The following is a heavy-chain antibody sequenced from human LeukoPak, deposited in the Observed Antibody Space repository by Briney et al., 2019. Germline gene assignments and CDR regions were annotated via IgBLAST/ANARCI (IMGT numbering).Heavy chain of an antibody. J-gene: IGHJ4*02. Sequence: SEAPSLTRTGSCGSISRPQWRWIREPPGEGLEWIGYIYYSGSTNYNPSLKSRVTISVVTSKNQFSLKLSSVTAADTAIYYCASGSYYFDFWGQGTLVTVSS. D-gene: IGHD1-26*01. CDR2: IYYSGST. V-gene: IGHV4-59*11. CDR3: ASGSYYFDF. CDR1: CGSISRPQ.